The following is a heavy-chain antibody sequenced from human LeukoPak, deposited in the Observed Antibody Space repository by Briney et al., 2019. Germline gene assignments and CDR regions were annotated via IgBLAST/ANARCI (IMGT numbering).Heavy chain of an antibody. D-gene: IGHD5-18*01. Sequence: ATVKISCKVSGYTFTDYYMHWVQQAPGKGLEWMGLVDPEDGETIYAEKFQGRVTITADTSTDTAYMELSSLRSEDTAVYYCARGEDTAMVAAFDYWGQGTLVTVSS. CDR2: VDPEDGET. CDR1: GYTFTDYY. V-gene: IGHV1-69-2*01. J-gene: IGHJ4*02. CDR3: ARGEDTAMVAAFDY.